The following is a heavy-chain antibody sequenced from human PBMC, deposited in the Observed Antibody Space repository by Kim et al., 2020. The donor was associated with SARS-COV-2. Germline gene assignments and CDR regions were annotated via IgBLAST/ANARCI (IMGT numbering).Heavy chain of an antibody. Sequence: SETLSLTCTVSGGSISSGGYYWTWIRHHPGKGLEWIGHIYSSGSTYINPSLQSRFYISVDTTKDQFSLRVNSVTAADTAVYHCARLFYRQGSFDIWGQG. CDR1: GGSISSGGYY. J-gene: IGHJ4*02. CDR3: ARLFYRQGSFDI. D-gene: IGHD3-10*01. CDR2: IYSSGST. V-gene: IGHV4-31*03.